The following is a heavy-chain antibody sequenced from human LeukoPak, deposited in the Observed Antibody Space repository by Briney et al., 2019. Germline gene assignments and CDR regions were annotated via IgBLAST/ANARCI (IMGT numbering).Heavy chain of an antibody. D-gene: IGHD6-6*01. CDR1: GYSISSGYY. J-gene: IGHJ4*02. V-gene: IGHV4-38-2*02. Sequence: SETLSLTCTVSGYSISSGYYWGWIRQPPGKGLEWIGRIYTSGSTNYNPSLKSRVTISVDTSKNQFSLKLSSVTAADTAVYYCAREALAANFDYWGQGTLVTVSS. CDR2: IYTSGST. CDR3: AREALAANFDY.